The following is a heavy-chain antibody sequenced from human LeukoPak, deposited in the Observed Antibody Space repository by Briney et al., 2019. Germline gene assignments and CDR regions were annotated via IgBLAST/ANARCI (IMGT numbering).Heavy chain of an antibody. Sequence: GGSLRLSCAASGFTFDDYGLSWVRQAPGKGLEWVSTINWNGGSTGYADSVKGRFTISRDNAKNSLYLQMNSLKTEDTAVYYCTTDHMAGIVVVTNNEYFQHWGQGTLVTVSS. CDR3: TTDHMAGIVVVTNNEYFQH. J-gene: IGHJ1*01. CDR1: GFTFDDYG. CDR2: INWNGGST. V-gene: IGHV3-20*04. D-gene: IGHD3-22*01.